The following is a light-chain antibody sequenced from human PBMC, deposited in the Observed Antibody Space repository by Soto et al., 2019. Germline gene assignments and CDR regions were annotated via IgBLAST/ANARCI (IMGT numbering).Light chain of an antibody. CDR2: GAS. J-gene: IGKJ5*01. Sequence: EIVLTQSPGTLSLSSGERATLSCRASQSVSSSYLAWYQHKPGQAPRLLIYGASSRATGIPDRFSGSGSGTDFTLTISRLEPEDFAVYYCQQDGSSPDTFGQGTRLEIK. V-gene: IGKV3-20*01. CDR3: QQDGSSPDT. CDR1: QSVSSSY.